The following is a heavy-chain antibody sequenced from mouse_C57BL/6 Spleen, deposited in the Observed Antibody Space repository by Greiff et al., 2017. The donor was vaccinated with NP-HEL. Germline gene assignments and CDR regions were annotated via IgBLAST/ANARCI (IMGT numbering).Heavy chain of an antibody. CDR3: ARSYYYGSSHYAMDY. J-gene: IGHJ4*01. V-gene: IGHV1-26*01. CDR1: GYTFTDYY. CDR2: INPNNGGT. Sequence: EVQLQQSGPELVKPGASVKISCKASGYTFTDYYMNWVKQSHGKSLEWIGDINPNNGGTSYKQKFKGKATLTVDKSSSTAYMELRSLTSEDSAVYYCARSYYYGSSHYAMDYWGQGTSVTVSS. D-gene: IGHD1-1*01.